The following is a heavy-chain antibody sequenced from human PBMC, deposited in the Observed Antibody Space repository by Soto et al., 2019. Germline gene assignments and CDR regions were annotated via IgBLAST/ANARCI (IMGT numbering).Heavy chain of an antibody. J-gene: IGHJ4*02. CDR3: ARDLAPSTIPARHFDY. V-gene: IGHV3-21*01. CDR1: GFAFRSAS. Sequence: GGSLRLSCAASGFAFRSASMNWVRQAPGKGLEWVSSISSGSTYTYYAASVKGRFTISRDNAKSSLFLQMNSLIVEDTAVYYCARDLAPSTIPARHFDYWGQGTLVTVSS. D-gene: IGHD6-6*01. CDR2: ISSGSTYT.